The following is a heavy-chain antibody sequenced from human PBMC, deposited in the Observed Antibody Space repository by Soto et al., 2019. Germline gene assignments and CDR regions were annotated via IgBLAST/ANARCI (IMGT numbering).Heavy chain of an antibody. Sequence: QVQLVQSGAAVKKPGASVKVSCTTSGYTFTSHGISWVRQAPGQGLEWMGWISAYNGNTNYAQKLQGRVTMTTDTPTSTAYMELRSLRSDDTAVYYCARTYCSSARCYSDYWGQGTLVTVSS. CDR1: GYTFTSHG. J-gene: IGHJ4*02. D-gene: IGHD2-2*01. V-gene: IGHV1-18*04. CDR3: ARTYCSSARCYSDY. CDR2: ISAYNGNT.